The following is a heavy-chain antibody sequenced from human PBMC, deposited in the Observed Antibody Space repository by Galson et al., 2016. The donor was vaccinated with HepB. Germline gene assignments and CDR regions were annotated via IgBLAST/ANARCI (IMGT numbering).Heavy chain of an antibody. CDR2: ISTHNGET. V-gene: IGHV1-18*01. J-gene: IGHJ4*02. CDR3: ARFWSGFLPDY. D-gene: IGHD3-3*01. CDR1: GYIFTTYG. Sequence: SVKVSCKASGYIFTTYGVGWVRQAPGQGLEWMGCISTHNGETTYSQKFQGRVIMTTDTSTSTVYMELRGLRSDTTAVYFCARFWSGFLPDYWGQGTLVFVSS.